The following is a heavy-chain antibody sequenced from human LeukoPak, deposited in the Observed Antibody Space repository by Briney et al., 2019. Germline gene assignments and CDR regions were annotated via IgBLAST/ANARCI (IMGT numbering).Heavy chain of an antibody. CDR1: GFTFSSYG. Sequence: PGGSLRLSCAASGFTFSSYGIHWGRQAPGKGLEWGAVMPHDGDNKYYADSVKGRFTLSRDNSKNTLYLQMNSLRAEDTAVYYCARVRASSWYSWFDPWGQGTLVTVSS. CDR2: MPHDGDNK. V-gene: IGHV3-30*03. D-gene: IGHD6-13*01. CDR3: ARVRASSWYSWFDP. J-gene: IGHJ5*02.